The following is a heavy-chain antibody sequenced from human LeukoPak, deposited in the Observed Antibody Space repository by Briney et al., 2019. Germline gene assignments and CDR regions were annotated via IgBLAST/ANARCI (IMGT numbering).Heavy chain of an antibody. CDR3: ARVYSYGFDY. Sequence: PSETLSLTCAVSGGSISIGGYSWSWIRQPPGKGLEWIGYIYHSGSTYYNPSLKSRVTISVDRSKNQFSLKLSSVTAADTAVYYCARVYSYGFDYWGQGTLVTVSS. V-gene: IGHV4-30-2*01. CDR1: GGSISIGGYS. J-gene: IGHJ4*02. D-gene: IGHD5-18*01. CDR2: IYHSGST.